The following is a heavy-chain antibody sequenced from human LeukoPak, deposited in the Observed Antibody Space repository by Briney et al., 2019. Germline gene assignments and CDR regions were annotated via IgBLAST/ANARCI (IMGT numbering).Heavy chain of an antibody. J-gene: IGHJ4*02. Sequence: GASVKASSKASGYTFTSYVISGLRKAPGQGLEWMGWISVYNGNTNYAQKFQGGVTMTRDTSLSPAYMGLSRLGSEDTAGYYGARGLRGSPAFDYWGQGTLVTVSS. CDR1: GYTFTSYV. CDR2: ISVYNGNT. D-gene: IGHD2-2*01. V-gene: IGHV1-18*01. CDR3: ARGLRGSPAFDY.